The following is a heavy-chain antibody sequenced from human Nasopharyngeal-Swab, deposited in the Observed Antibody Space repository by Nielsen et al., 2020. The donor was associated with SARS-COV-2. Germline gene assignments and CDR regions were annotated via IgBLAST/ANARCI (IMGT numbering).Heavy chain of an antibody. J-gene: IGHJ5*02. Sequence: RQAPGKGLEWVSGISSNAYSEFYADSVKGRFTISRDNAQNSLYLQMNNLRADDTAVYYCARDKGTSGWFDPWGPGTLVTVSS. V-gene: IGHV3-11*01. CDR3: ARDKGTSGWFDP. CDR2: ISSNAYSE. D-gene: IGHD6-25*01.